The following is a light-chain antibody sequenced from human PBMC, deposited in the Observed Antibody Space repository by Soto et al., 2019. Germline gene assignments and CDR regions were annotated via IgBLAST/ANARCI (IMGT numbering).Light chain of an antibody. J-gene: IGLJ1*01. Sequence: QSVLTQPPSVSGAAGQRVTISCTGSSANIGAAYNVDWYQQLPGTAPKLLIYGNGNRPSGVPDRFSVSESGTSASLAISGLQAEDEAHYYCQSYYSSVSGYVFGTGTKVTVL. V-gene: IGLV1-40*01. CDR2: GNG. CDR3: QSYYSSVSGYV. CDR1: SANIGAAYN.